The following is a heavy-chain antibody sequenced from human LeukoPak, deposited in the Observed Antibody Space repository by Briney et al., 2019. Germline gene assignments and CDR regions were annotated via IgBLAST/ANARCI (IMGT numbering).Heavy chain of an antibody. CDR3: ARVGTPMVTIVAPYYMDV. V-gene: IGHV3-48*04. D-gene: IGHD5-18*01. Sequence: GGSLRLSCAASGFTFNIYSMNWVRQAPGKGLEWVSYISTSSNTIYYADSVKGRLTISRDNAQNSLYLQMNSLRAEDTAVYYCARVGTPMVTIVAPYYMDVLGKGTTVTVSS. CDR1: GFTFNIYS. J-gene: IGHJ6*03. CDR2: ISTSSNTI.